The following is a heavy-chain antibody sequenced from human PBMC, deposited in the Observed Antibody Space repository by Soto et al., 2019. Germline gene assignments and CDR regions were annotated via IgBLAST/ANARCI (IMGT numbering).Heavy chain of an antibody. CDR2: KYYSGIS. Sequence: SETLSLTCTVTRGSVSSQTHFWTWIRQPPWKGLEWIGYKYYSGISNYNPSLQSRVTISVDTSKNQFSLRLTSVTAADTAVYYCVREDMSGTYYFDAWGQGALVTVS. CDR3: VREDMSGTYYFDA. D-gene: IGHD1-26*01. V-gene: IGHV4-61*01. CDR1: RGSVSSQTHF. J-gene: IGHJ4*02.